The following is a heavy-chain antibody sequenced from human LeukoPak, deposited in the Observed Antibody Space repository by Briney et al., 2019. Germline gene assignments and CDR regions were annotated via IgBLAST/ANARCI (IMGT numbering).Heavy chain of an antibody. D-gene: IGHD5-24*01. Sequence: GGSLRLSCAASGFTFSSYGMHWVRQAPGKGLEWVAFIRYDGSKQYCAGSVKGRLANSRDNSKNPLYRQMNSLRAEDTAAYYCAKDQDGYTPGAFDIWGQGTMVTVSS. J-gene: IGHJ3*02. CDR1: GFTFSSYG. CDR3: AKDQDGYTPGAFDI. V-gene: IGHV3-30*02. CDR2: IRYDGSKQ.